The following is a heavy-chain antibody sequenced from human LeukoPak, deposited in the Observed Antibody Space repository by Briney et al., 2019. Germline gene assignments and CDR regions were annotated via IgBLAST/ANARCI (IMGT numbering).Heavy chain of an antibody. D-gene: IGHD3-10*01. V-gene: IGHV1-24*01. CDR1: GYTLTELS. J-gene: IGHJ4*02. CDR2: FHPEDGET. CDR3: ATAVTMVRGVIQAEDY. Sequence: ASVKVSCKVSGYTLTELSMHWVGQAPGKGLEWMGGFHPEDGETIYAQKFQGRVTMTEDTSTDTAYMELSSLRSEDTAVYYCATAVTMVRGVIQAEDYWGQGTLVTVSS.